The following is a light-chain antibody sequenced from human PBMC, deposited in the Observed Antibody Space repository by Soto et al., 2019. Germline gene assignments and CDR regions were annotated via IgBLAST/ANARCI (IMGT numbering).Light chain of an antibody. J-gene: IGKJ1*01. CDR2: DAS. CDR3: QQYNSYSTWT. CDR1: QSISSW. Sequence: DIQMTQSPSTLSASVGDRVTITCRASQSISSWLAWYQQKPGKAPKLLIYDASSLESGVPSRFSGSGSGTEFALIIRSLQPDDFGSYYCQQYNSYSTWTFGQATKLEIK. V-gene: IGKV1-5*01.